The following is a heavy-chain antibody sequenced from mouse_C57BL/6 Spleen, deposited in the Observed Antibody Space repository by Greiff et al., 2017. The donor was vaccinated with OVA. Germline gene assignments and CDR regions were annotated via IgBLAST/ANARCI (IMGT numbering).Heavy chain of an antibody. Sequence: QVQLQQPGAELVRPGSSVKLSCKASGYTFTSYWMHWVKQRPIQGLEWIGNIDPSDSETHYNQKFKDKATLTVDKSSSTAYMQLSSPTSEDSAVYYCALIYYDYDDAYWGQGTLVTVSA. D-gene: IGHD2-4*01. V-gene: IGHV1-52*01. CDR3: ALIYYDYDDAY. J-gene: IGHJ3*01. CDR1: GYTFTSYW. CDR2: IDPSDSET.